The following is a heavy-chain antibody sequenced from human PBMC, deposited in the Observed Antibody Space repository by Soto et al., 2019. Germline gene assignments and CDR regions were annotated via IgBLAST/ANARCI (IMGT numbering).Heavy chain of an antibody. D-gene: IGHD3-3*01. V-gene: IGHV3-21*01. CDR1: GFTFSSYS. CDR2: ISSSSTYI. CDR3: ARALRFLEWFDY. J-gene: IGHJ5*01. Sequence: LRLSCADSGFTFSSYSMNWARQAPGKGLEWVSSISSSSTYIYYADSVKGRFTISRDNAKNSLYLQMNSLRAEDTAVYYCARALRFLEWFDYWGQGTLVTVSS.